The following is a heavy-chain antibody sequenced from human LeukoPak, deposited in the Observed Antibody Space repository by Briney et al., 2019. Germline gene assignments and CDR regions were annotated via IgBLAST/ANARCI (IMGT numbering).Heavy chain of an antibody. J-gene: IGHJ4*02. CDR2: IYNSGIT. V-gene: IGHV4-30-4*01. Sequence: SETLSLTCNVSGGSISSGDDYWSWLRQPPGKGLEWIGYIYNSGITYYNPSLRSRVTMSVDTSKKQFSLRLTSVTAADTAVYYCARGRWELMNWGQGTLVTVSS. CDR3: ARGRWELMN. D-gene: IGHD4-23*01. CDR1: GGSISSGDDY.